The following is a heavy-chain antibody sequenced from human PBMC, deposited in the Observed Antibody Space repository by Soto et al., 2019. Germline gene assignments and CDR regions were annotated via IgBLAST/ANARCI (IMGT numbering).Heavy chain of an antibody. Sequence: TLSLTCTVSGDSVSSTSYYWSLIRQPPGKALEWLALIYWDDIKRYSPSLKTRITITKDTSKNQVVLTMTNMDPIDTATYYCAHRRLDTITLYGMDVWGQGTTVT. J-gene: IGHJ6*02. CDR3: AHRRLDTITLYGMDV. D-gene: IGHD5-12*01. CDR2: IYWDDIK. V-gene: IGHV2-5*08. CDR1: GDSVSSTSYY.